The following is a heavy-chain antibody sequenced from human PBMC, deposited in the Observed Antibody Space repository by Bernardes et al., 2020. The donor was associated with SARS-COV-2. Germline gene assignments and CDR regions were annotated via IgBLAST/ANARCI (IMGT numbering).Heavy chain of an antibody. V-gene: IGHV3-74*01. J-gene: IGHJ6*02. CDR2: INTGGTST. Sequence: GSLRLSCAASGFTFSDAWMHWVRQAPGKGLVWVSRINTGGTSTDYVDSVKGRFTIFRDNARNTVYLQMNSLRAEDTAVYYCARGRDCGGGKCNWHHHYGMDAWGPAPSVSVSS. CDR3: ARGRDCGGGKCNWHHHYGMDA. CDR1: GFTFSDAW. D-gene: IGHD2-15*01.